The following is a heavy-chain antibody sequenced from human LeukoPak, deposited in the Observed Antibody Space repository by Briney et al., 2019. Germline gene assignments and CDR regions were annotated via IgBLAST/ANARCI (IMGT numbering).Heavy chain of an antibody. CDR1: GGSISSKNYY. V-gene: IGHV4-39*07. Sequence: SETLSLTCTVSGGSISSKNYYWGWIRQPPGKGLEWIGSINYSGSTYYNPSLKSRVTISGDTSKNQFSLKLSSVTAADTAVYYCARDYCSGGSCVDYWGQGTLVTVSS. CDR2: INYSGST. D-gene: IGHD2-15*01. J-gene: IGHJ4*02. CDR3: ARDYCSGGSCVDY.